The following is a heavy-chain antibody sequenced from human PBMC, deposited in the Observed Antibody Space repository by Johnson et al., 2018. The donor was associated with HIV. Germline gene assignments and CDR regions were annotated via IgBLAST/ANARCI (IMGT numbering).Heavy chain of an antibody. CDR3: ARDRAPVYSSSSTPFDAFDI. D-gene: IGHD6-6*01. CDR2: IKSKSDGGTT. J-gene: IGHJ3*02. V-gene: IGHV3-15*01. CDR1: GFTFSSAW. Sequence: VQLVESGGGLVKPGGSLRLSCAASGFTFSSAWMSWVRQAPGKGLEWVGRIKSKSDGGTTDYAAPVEGRFTISRDDSKNMLYLQMNSLKTEDTAVYYCARDRAPVYSSSSTPFDAFDIWGQGTMVTVSS.